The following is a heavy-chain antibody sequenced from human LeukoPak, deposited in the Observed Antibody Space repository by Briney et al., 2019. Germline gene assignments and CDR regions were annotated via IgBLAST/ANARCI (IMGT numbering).Heavy chain of an antibody. J-gene: IGHJ4*02. CDR2: IYYSGST. D-gene: IGHD6-19*01. V-gene: IGHV4-30-4*01. Sequence: SQTLSLTCTVSGGSFSSGDYYWSWIRQPPGKGLEWIGYIYYSGSTYYNPSLKSRVTISVDTSKNQFSLKLSSVTAADTAVYYCARVGSSGWHQGFNSWGQGTLVTVSS. CDR3: ARVGSSGWHQGFNS. CDR1: GGSFSSGDYY.